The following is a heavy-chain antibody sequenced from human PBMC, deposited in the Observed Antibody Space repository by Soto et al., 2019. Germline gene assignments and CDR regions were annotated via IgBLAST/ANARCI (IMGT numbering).Heavy chain of an antibody. Sequence: EVQLVESGGGLVKPGGSLRLSCAVSGFIFSDFTMNWVRQAPGKELEWVASTGSSGGNSFYADSVKGRFIISRDNTKTSLDLQINSLRAEDTAVYYCAREKRHNSLGGRFGMDVWGQGTTVTVS. CDR1: GFIFSDFT. J-gene: IGHJ6*02. CDR3: AREKRHNSLGGRFGMDV. CDR2: TGSSGGNS. D-gene: IGHD1-1*01. V-gene: IGHV3-21*01.